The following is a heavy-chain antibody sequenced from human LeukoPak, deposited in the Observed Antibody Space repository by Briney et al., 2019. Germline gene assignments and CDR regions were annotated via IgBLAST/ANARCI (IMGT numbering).Heavy chain of an antibody. D-gene: IGHD3-10*01. CDR1: GGSISSSSYY. V-gene: IGHV4-39*07. Sequence: SETLSLTCTVSGGSISSSSYYWGWIRQPPGKGLEWIGSIYYSGSTYYNPSLKSRVTISADTSKNQLSLKLSSVTAADTAVYYCARESNYHGSGTGWFDPWGQGALVTVSS. J-gene: IGHJ5*02. CDR3: ARESNYHGSGTGWFDP. CDR2: IYYSGST.